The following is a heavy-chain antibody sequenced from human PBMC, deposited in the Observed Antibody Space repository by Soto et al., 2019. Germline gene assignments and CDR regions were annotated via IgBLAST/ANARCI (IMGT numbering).Heavy chain of an antibody. CDR1: GGTFSSYA. J-gene: IGHJ6*02. CDR2: IIPIFGTA. CDR3: ARGLGSYSPYYYYGMDV. Sequence: SVKVSCKASGGTFSSYAISWVRQAPGQGLEWMGGIIPIFGTANYAQKFQGRVTITADESTSTAYMELSSLRSEDTAVYYCARGLGSYSPYYYYGMDVWGQGTTVTVSS. D-gene: IGHD1-26*01. V-gene: IGHV1-69*13.